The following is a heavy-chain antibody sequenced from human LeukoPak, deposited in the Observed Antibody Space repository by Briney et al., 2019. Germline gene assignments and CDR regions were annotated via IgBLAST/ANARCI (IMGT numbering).Heavy chain of an antibody. V-gene: IGHV3-15*01. D-gene: IGHD1-26*01. Sequence: GGSLRLSRAASGFTFSTYAMSWVRQAPGKGLEWVGRIKSKTDGGTTDYAAPVKGRFTISRDDSKNTLYLQMNSLKTEDTAVYYCTTELLVGATFDYWGQGTLVTVPS. CDR1: GFTFSTYA. CDR2: IKSKTDGGTT. CDR3: TTELLVGATFDY. J-gene: IGHJ4*02.